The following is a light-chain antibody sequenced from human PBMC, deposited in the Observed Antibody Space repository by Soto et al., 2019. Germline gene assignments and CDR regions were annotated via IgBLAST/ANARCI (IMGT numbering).Light chain of an antibody. CDR1: QTISNL. V-gene: IGKV1-5*03. CDR2: KTS. CDR3: QHYNSYSP. Sequence: DIQMTQSPSTLSASVGDRVTITCRASQTISNLLAWYQQTPGKAPKLLMYKTSTLESGVPSRFSGSGSGTEFTLTISSLQPDDFATYYCQHYNSYSPFGGGTKVEIK. J-gene: IGKJ4*02.